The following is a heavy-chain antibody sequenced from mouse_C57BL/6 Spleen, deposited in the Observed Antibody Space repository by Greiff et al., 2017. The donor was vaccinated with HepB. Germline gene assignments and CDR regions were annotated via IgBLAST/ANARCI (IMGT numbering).Heavy chain of an antibody. Sequence: VQLQQSGPELVKPGASVKISCKASGYTFTDYYMNWVKQSHGKSLEWIGDINPNNGGTSYNQKFKGKATLTVDKSSSTAYMELRSLTSEDSADYYWARPIYYGNPGYFDVWGTGTTVTVSS. CDR2: INPNNGGT. CDR1: GYTFTDYY. J-gene: IGHJ1*03. D-gene: IGHD2-1*01. CDR3: ARPIYYGNPGYFDV. V-gene: IGHV1-26*01.